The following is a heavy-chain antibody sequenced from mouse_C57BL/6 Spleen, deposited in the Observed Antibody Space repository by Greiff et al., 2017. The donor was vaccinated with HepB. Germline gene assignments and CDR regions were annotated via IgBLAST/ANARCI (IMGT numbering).Heavy chain of an antibody. Sequence: EVNLVESGGDLVKPGGSLKLSCAASGFTFSSYGMSWVRQTPDKRLEWVATISSGGSYTYYPDSVKGRFTISRDNAKNTLYLQMSSLKSEDTAMYYCARQSPNGNYDFDYWGQGTTLTVSS. CDR3: ARQSPNGNYDFDY. CDR2: ISSGGSYT. D-gene: IGHD2-1*01. CDR1: GFTFSSYG. J-gene: IGHJ2*01. V-gene: IGHV5-6*01.